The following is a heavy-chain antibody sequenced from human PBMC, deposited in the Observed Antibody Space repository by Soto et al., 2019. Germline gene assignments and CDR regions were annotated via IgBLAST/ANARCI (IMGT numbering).Heavy chain of an antibody. D-gene: IGHD3-22*01. Sequence: PGGSLRLSCAASGFTFSSYAMTWVRQAPGKGLEWVSSISGSGISTYYADSVKGRFTISRDNSKNMLYLQMNSLRAEDAAVYYCAKNPGYYYDSTGYHFDYWGQGTLVTVSS. J-gene: IGHJ4*02. V-gene: IGHV3-23*01. CDR2: ISGSGIST. CDR1: GFTFSSYA. CDR3: AKNPGYYYDSTGYHFDY.